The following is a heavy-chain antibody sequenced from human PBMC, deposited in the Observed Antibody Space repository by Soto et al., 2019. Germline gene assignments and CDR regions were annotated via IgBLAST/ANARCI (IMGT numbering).Heavy chain of an antibody. Sequence: SETLSLTCAVYGGSFSGYYWSWIRQPPGKGLEWIGEINHSGSTNYNPSLKSRVTISVDTSKNQFSLKLSSVTAADTAVYYCARVVYYYYYYGMDVWGQGTTVTVSS. CDR2: INHSGST. V-gene: IGHV4-34*01. CDR1: GGSFSGYY. J-gene: IGHJ6*02. CDR3: ARVVYYYYYYGMDV.